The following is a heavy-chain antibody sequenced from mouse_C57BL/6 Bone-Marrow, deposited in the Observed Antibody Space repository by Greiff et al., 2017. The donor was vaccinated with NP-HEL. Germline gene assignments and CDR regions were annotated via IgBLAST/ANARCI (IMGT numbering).Heavy chain of an antibody. CDR3: ASYDPTGAWFAY. V-gene: IGHV1-42*01. CDR2: INPSTGGT. Sequence: VQLQQSGPELVKPGASVKISCKASGYSFTGYYMNWVKQSPEKSLEWIGEINPSTGGTTYNQKFKAKATLTVDKSSSTAYMQLKSLTSEDSAVYYCASYDPTGAWFAYWGQGTLVTVSA. D-gene: IGHD1-1*01. CDR1: GYSFTGYY. J-gene: IGHJ3*01.